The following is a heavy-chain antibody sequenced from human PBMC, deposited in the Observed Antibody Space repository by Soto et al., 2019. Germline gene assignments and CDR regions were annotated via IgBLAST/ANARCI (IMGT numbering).Heavy chain of an antibody. CDR2: IWYDGSNK. D-gene: IGHD6-6*01. V-gene: IGHV3-33*01. J-gene: IGHJ4*02. CDR3: ARDLKYSRSLALGY. Sequence: GGSLRLSCAASGFTFSSYGMHWVRQAPGKGLEWVAVIWYDGSNKYYADSVKGRFTISRDNSKSTLYLQMNSLRAEDTAVYYCARDLKYSRSLALGYWGQGTLVTVSS. CDR1: GFTFSSYG.